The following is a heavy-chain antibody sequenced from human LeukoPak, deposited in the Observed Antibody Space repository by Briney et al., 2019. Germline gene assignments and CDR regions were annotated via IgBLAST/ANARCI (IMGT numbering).Heavy chain of an antibody. D-gene: IGHD6-13*01. Sequence: ASVKVSCKASGYSFTDKYMHWVRQAPGRGLEWMGWINPNSGGTNYAQKLQGRVTMTTDTSTSTAYMELRSLRSDDTAVYYCARVAAAGYWDYWGQGTLVTVSS. J-gene: IGHJ4*02. V-gene: IGHV1-2*02. CDR1: GYSFTDKY. CDR3: ARVAAAGYWDY. CDR2: INPNSGGT.